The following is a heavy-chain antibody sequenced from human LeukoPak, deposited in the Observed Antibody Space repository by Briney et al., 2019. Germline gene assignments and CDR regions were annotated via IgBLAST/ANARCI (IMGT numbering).Heavy chain of an antibody. D-gene: IGHD3-10*01. J-gene: IGHJ4*02. CDR1: GFTFSSYG. CDR3: AKDKLLRGPYYFDY. Sequence: GGSLRLSCAASGFTFSSYGMHWVRQAPGKGLEWVAFIRYDGSNKYYADSVKGRFTISRDNSKNTLYLQMNSLRAEDTAVYYCAKDKLLRGPYYFDYWGQGTLVTVSS. CDR2: IRYDGSNK. V-gene: IGHV3-30*02.